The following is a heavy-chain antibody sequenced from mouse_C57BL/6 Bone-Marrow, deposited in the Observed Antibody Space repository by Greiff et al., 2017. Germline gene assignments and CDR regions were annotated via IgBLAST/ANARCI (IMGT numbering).Heavy chain of an antibody. CDR2: IYPRSGNT. D-gene: IGHD1-1*01. CDR1: GYTFTSYG. Sequence: QVQLQQSGAELARPGASVKLSCKASGYTFTSYGISWVKQRPGQGLEWIGEIYPRSGNTYYNEKFKGKATLTADKSSSTAYMELRSLTSEDSAVXFCARYYGSSLFAYWGQGTLVTVSA. CDR3: ARYYGSSLFAY. J-gene: IGHJ3*01. V-gene: IGHV1-81*01.